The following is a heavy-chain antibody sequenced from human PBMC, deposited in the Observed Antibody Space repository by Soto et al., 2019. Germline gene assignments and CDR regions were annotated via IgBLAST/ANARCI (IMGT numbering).Heavy chain of an antibody. CDR3: ARDKITGLFDY. J-gene: IGHJ4*02. D-gene: IGHD2-8*02. CDR1: GGSFGGCY. CDR2: INHSGST. Sequence: QVQLQQWGAGLSKPSETLSLTCAVYGGSFGGCYWTWIRQPPGTGLEWIGEINHSGSTNYNPSLKSRVTISVDTSKNQFSLKLTSVTAADTAVYYCARDKITGLFDYWGQGTLVTVSS. V-gene: IGHV4-34*01.